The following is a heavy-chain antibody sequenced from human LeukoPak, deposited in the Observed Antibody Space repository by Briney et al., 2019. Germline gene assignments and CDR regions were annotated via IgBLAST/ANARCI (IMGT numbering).Heavy chain of an antibody. CDR1: GYTFTSYY. Sequence: ASVKVSCKASGYTFTSYYMHWVRQAPGQGLEWMGIINPSGGRTSYAQKFQGRATMTRDTSTSTVYMELSSLRSEDTAVYYCARDGRIKWELLHLNYYYGMDVWGQGTTVTVSS. J-gene: IGHJ6*02. CDR2: INPSGGRT. D-gene: IGHD1-26*01. V-gene: IGHV1-46*01. CDR3: ARDGRIKWELLHLNYYYGMDV.